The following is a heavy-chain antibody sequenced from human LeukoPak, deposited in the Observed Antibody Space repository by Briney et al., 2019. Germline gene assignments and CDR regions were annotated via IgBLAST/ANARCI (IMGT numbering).Heavy chain of an antibody. CDR3: ARIFGADDFWSGFPKGNWFDP. V-gene: IGHV3-21*01. Sequence: GGSLRLSCAASGFTFSSYSMNWVRQAPGKGLEWVSSISSSSSYIYYADSVKGRFTISRDNAKNSLYLQMNSLRAEDTAVYYCARIFGADDFWSGFPKGNWFDPWGQGTLVTVSS. CDR1: GFTFSSYS. CDR2: ISSSSSYI. J-gene: IGHJ5*02. D-gene: IGHD3-3*01.